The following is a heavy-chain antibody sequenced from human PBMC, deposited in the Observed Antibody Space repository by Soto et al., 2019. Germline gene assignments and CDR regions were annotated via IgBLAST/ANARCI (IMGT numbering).Heavy chain of an antibody. CDR1: GFTFSNFA. CDR3: AKEGGYVPSGWFDP. Sequence: GGSLRLSCAASGFTFSNFAMSWVRQAPGKGLEWVSGISDSGGKTYYADSVKGRFTISRDKSKNTLYLQMNSLRSEDTAVYYCAKEGGYVPSGWFDPWGQGTLVTVSS. CDR2: ISDSGGKT. J-gene: IGHJ5*02. D-gene: IGHD5-12*01. V-gene: IGHV3-23*01.